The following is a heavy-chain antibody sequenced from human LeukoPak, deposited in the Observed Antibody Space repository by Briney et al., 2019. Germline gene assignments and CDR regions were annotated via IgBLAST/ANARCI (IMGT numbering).Heavy chain of an antibody. CDR2: ISGSGDST. D-gene: IGHD3-10*01. V-gene: IGHV3-23*01. CDR3: AKFGLAGSGRYHDAFDI. J-gene: IGHJ3*02. Sequence: GGSLRLSCAASGFTFSSYAMGWVRQAPGKGLEWVSGISGSGDSTYYADSVKGRSTISRDNSKNTLYLLMNSLRADDTAVYYCAKFGLAGSGRYHDAFDIWGQGTMVTVSS. CDR1: GFTFSSYA.